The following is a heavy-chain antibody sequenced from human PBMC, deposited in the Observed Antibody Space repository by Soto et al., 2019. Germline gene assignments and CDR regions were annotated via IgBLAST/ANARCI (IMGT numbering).Heavy chain of an antibody. D-gene: IGHD3-10*01. CDR3: ARESGYGSGSSFNHYLDC. Sequence: LRLSCAASGFTLRSYRLSWDRQAPGKGLERLATIKIDPSDKKYVDSVKGRFTVSRDHAKNSLYLLPDRLRAEDPAVYYFARESGYGSGSSFNHYLDCLCRGTLITVSS. V-gene: IGHV3-7*01. J-gene: IGHJ4*01. CDR1: GFTLRSYR. CDR2: IKIDPSDK.